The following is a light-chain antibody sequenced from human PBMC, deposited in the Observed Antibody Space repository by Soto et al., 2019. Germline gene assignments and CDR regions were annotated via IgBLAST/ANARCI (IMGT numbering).Light chain of an antibody. J-gene: IGKJ1*01. CDR1: QGISSY. CDR2: AAS. V-gene: IGKV1-8*01. CDR3: QQYYSYPRA. Sequence: IQMTQSPSSLSASVVDRVTISFRASQGISSYLAWYQKKPGKAPKLLIYAASTLQSGVPSRFSGSGSGTDFTLTISCLQSEDFATYYCQQYYSYPRAFGQGTKVDIK.